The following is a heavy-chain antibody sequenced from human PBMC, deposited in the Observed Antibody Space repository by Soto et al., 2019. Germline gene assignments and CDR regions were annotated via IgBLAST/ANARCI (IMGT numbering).Heavy chain of an antibody. CDR2: INHSGST. V-gene: IGHV4-34*01. CDR1: GGSFSCYY. J-gene: IGHJ4*02. CDR3: ARGFFFGDPS. Sequence: SETLSLTCTVYGGSFSCYYWSWIRQPPGKGLEWIGEINHSGSTNYNPSLKSRVTISVDTSKNQFSLKLSSVTAADTAVYYCARGFFFGDPSWGQGTLVTVSS. D-gene: IGHD4-17*01.